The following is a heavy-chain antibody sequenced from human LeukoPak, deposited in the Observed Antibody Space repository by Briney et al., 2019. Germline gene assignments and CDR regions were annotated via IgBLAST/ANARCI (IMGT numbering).Heavy chain of an antibody. J-gene: IGHJ4*02. CDR3: ARNLYSFDY. V-gene: IGHV4-59*01. Sequence: SETLSLTCTVSGGSISSYYWSWIRQPPGKGLEWIGYIYYSGSTNYNPSIKSRITISVDTSKNQFSLKLSSVTAADTAVYYCARNLYSFDYWGQGTLVTVSS. CDR1: GGSISSYY. CDR2: IYYSGST. D-gene: IGHD1-14*01.